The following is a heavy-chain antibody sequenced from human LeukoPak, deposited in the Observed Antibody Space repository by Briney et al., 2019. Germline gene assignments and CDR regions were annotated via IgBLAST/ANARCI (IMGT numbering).Heavy chain of an antibody. V-gene: IGHV4-59*01. CDR2: IYYSGST. D-gene: IGHD6-19*01. Sequence: PSETLSLTCTVSGGSISSYYWSWIRQPPGKGLEWIGYIYYSGSTNYNPSLKSRVTISVDTSKNQFSLKLSSVTAADTAVYYCARERRTWGSGWDEFDNWGQGTLVTVSS. CDR1: GGSISSYY. CDR3: ARERRTWGSGWDEFDN. J-gene: IGHJ5*02.